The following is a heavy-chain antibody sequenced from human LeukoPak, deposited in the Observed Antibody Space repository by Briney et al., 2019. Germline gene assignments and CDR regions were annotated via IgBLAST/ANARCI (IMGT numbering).Heavy chain of an antibody. Sequence: SETLSLTCTVSGVSLSSSSYYWGWIRQPPGKGLEWIATIFHSGSTYYNPSLKSRVTISVDTSKNQFSLKVDSLTAADTSVYFCARHAAIRNYVGSLDSWGQGTLVTVSS. D-gene: IGHD4-11*01. V-gene: IGHV4-39*01. CDR3: ARHAAIRNYVGSLDS. CDR2: IFHSGST. CDR1: GVSLSSSSYY. J-gene: IGHJ1*01.